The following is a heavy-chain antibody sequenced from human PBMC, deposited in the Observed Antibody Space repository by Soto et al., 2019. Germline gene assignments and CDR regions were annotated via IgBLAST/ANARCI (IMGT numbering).Heavy chain of an antibody. J-gene: IGHJ4*02. D-gene: IGHD1-7*01. CDR3: AKDRRAGGNYGFYSDF. CDR2: SSATGAGT. CDR1: GFTFSSYG. Sequence: GGSLRLSCAASGFTFSSYGMTWVRQAPGKGLEWVSFSSATGAGTYYADSVKGRFTISRDNSKDTLYLQMTSLRADDTAVYYCAKDRRAGGNYGFYSDFWGQGALVTVSS. V-gene: IGHV3-23*01.